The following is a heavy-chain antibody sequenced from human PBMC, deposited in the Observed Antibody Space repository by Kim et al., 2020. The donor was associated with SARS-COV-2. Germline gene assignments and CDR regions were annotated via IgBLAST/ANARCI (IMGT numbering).Heavy chain of an antibody. V-gene: IGHV4-61*01. CDR1: GGSVSSGSYY. Sequence: SETLSLTCTVSGGSVSSGSYYWSWIRQPPGKGLEWIGYIYYSGSTNYNPSLKSRVTISVDTSKNQFSLKLSSVTAADTSVYYCARDRTGGYSCYAPFYY. J-gene: IGHJ6*01. D-gene: IGHD5-12*01. CDR2: IYYSGST. CDR3: ARDRTGGYSCYAPFYY.